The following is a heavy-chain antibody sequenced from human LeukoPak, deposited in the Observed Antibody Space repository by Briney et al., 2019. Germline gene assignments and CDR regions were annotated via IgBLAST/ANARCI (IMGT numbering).Heavy chain of an antibody. V-gene: IGHV4-4*07. D-gene: IGHD3-22*01. CDR1: RGSVTSYF. J-gene: IGHJ2*01. CDR2: VHASGST. CDR3: ARDVDSESSPFGF. Sequence: PSETLSLICNVSRGSVTSYFWNWIRQPAGKGLEWLGRVHASGSTNYSPSLKSRLTTFLDKSKNIYSLKMTSVTAADTAVYYCARDVDSESSPFGFWGRGIPVLVSS.